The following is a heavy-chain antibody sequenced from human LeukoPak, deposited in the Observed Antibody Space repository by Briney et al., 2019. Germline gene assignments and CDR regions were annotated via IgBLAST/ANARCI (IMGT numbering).Heavy chain of an antibody. CDR1: GGTFSSYA. CDR3: AGPADYMDV. CDR2: IIPIFGTA. V-gene: IGHV1-69*05. Sequence: SVKVSCKASGGTFSSYAISWVRQAPGQGLEWMGGIIPIFGTANYAQKFQGRVTSTTDESTSTAYMELSSLRSEEKAVYYCAGPADYMDVWGKGTTVTVSS. J-gene: IGHJ6*03.